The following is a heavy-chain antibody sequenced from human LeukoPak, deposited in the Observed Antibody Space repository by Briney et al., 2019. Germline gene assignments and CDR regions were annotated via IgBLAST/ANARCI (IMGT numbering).Heavy chain of an antibody. CDR1: GFTFSDYY. J-gene: IGHJ5*02. CDR2: ISTGGGTI. D-gene: IGHD2/OR15-2a*01. CDR3: ARDLPYCNNSICTSWFDP. Sequence: PGGSLRLSCAASGFTFSDYYMSWIRQAPGMGLEWISYISTGGGTIYYADSVKGRFTMSRDNAKNSLYLQMNSLRAEDTAVYYCARDLPYCNNSICTSWFDPWGQGTLVTVSS. V-gene: IGHV3-11*01.